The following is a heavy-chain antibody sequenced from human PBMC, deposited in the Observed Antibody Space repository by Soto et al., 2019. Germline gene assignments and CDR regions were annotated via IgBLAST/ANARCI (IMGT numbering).Heavy chain of an antibody. D-gene: IGHD1-26*01. V-gene: IGHV3-9*01. CDR3: AGGSEWGDSFDI. CDR1: GFTFDDYA. J-gene: IGHJ3*02. Sequence: EVQLVESGGGLLQPGRSLRLSCAASGFTFDDYAMHWVRQSPGTGLEWVTGISWNSGSIGYAYSVKGRFTIYRDNATNSLYLQMNSLRAEDKALYYCAGGSEWGDSFDIWVKGPMVTVSS. CDR2: ISWNSGSI.